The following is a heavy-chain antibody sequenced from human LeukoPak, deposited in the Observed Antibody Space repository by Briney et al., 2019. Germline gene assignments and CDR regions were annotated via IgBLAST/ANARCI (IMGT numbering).Heavy chain of an antibody. CDR3: IRGPASGSYYGFDV. CDR2: IRSKANNYAT. V-gene: IGHV3-73*01. Sequence: PGGSLRLSCAASGFTFSGSTMHWVRQASGKGLEWVGRIRSKANNYATAYATSVKGRFTLSRDDSKNTAYLQMNSLKTEDTAVYYCIRGPASGSYYGFDVWGQGATVTVSS. D-gene: IGHD1-26*01. CDR1: GFTFSGST. J-gene: IGHJ6*02.